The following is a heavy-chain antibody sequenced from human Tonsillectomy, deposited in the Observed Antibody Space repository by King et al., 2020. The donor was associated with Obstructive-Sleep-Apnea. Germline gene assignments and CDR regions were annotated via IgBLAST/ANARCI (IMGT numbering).Heavy chain of an antibody. CDR1: GGSISSFY. V-gene: IGHV4-59*01. J-gene: IGHJ4*02. CDR3: ARRKFYYDSSGPPGDY. CDR2: IYYSGST. D-gene: IGHD3-22*01. Sequence: QLQESGPGLVKPSETLSLTCTVSGGSISSFYWNLIRQPPGKGLEWIGYIYYSGSTNYNPSLKSRVTISVDTSKNQFSLKLTSVTAADTAVYYCARRKFYYDSSGPPGDYWGQGTLVTVSS.